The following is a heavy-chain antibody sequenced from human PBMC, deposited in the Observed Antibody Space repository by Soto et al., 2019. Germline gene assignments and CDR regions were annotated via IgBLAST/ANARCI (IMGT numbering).Heavy chain of an antibody. J-gene: IGHJ3*02. D-gene: IGHD3-10*01. CDR2: IYYSGST. V-gene: IGHV4-59*01. Sequence: SETLSLTCTVSGGSISSYYWSWIRQPPGKGLEWIGYIYYSGSTNYNPSLKSRVTISVDTSKNQFSLKLSSVTAADTAMYYCARGGITPDAFDIWGQGTLVTVSS. CDR1: GGSISSYY. CDR3: ARGGITPDAFDI.